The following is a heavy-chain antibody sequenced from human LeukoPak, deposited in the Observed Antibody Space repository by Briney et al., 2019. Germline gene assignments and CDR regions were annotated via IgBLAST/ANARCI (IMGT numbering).Heavy chain of an antibody. CDR2: ISGSGGST. V-gene: IGHV3-23*01. CDR1: GFTFSSYA. D-gene: IGHD5-12*01. Sequence: SGGSLRLSCAASGFTFSSYAMSWVRQAPGKGLEWVSAISGSGGSTYYADFVKGRFTISRDNSKNTLYLQMNSLRAEDTAVYYCAKDFSSGDGYNSWGQGTLVTVSS. J-gene: IGHJ5*02. CDR3: AKDFSSGDGYNS.